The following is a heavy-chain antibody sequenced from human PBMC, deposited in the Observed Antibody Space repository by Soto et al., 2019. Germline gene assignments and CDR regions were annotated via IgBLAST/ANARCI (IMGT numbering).Heavy chain of an antibody. V-gene: IGHV1-3*01. CDR2: INAGNGNT. CDR3: ARDLDYGDYGRFDY. CDR1: GYTFTSYA. J-gene: IGHJ4*02. D-gene: IGHD4-17*01. Sequence: GASVKVSCKASGYTFTSYAMHWVRQAPGQRLEWMGWINAGNGNTKYSQKFQGRVTITRDTSASTAYMELSSLRSEDTAVYYCARDLDYGDYGRFDYWGQGTLVTVSS.